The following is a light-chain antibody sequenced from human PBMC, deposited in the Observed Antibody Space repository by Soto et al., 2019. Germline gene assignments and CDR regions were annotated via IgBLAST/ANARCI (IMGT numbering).Light chain of an antibody. J-gene: IGKJ1*01. CDR3: QHYNSYSEA. CDR1: QTTSSW. CDR2: KAS. Sequence: DIQMTQSTSSLSASLGGSVTITCSASQTTSSWLAWYQQKTGKAPKLLIYKASTLKSGVPSRFSGSGYGTEFNLTISSLQPDDFATYYCQHYNSYSEAFGQGTKVDIK. V-gene: IGKV1-5*03.